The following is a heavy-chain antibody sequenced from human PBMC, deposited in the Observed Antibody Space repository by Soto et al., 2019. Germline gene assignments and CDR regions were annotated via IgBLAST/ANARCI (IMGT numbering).Heavy chain of an antibody. CDR2: ISGSGGST. Sequence: GGSLRLSCAASGFTFSSYAMSWVRQAPGKGLEWVSAISGSGGSTYYADSVKGRFTISRDNSKNTLYLQMNSLRAEDTAVYYCAPRLYCRSTSCPVYGMDVWGQGTTVTDSS. D-gene: IGHD2-2*01. J-gene: IGHJ6*02. CDR3: APRLYCRSTSCPVYGMDV. V-gene: IGHV3-23*01. CDR1: GFTFSSYA.